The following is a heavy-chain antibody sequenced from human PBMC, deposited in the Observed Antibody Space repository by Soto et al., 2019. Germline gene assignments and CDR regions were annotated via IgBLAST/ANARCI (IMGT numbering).Heavy chain of an antibody. CDR1: GGSISSSSSY. Sequence: QLQLQESGPGLVKPSETLALTCTVSGGSISSSSSYWGWIRQPPGKGLEWIGSIYYSGSTYYNPSLKSRVTISVDTSKNQFSLKLSSVTAADTAVYYCARLFASSGAFDIWGQGTMVTVSS. D-gene: IGHD6-6*01. CDR3: ARLFASSGAFDI. J-gene: IGHJ3*02. V-gene: IGHV4-39*01. CDR2: IYYSGST.